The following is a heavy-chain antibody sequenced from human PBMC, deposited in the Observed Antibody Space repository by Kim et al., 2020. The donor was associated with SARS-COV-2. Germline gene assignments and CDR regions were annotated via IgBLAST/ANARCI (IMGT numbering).Heavy chain of an antibody. J-gene: IGHJ6*02. CDR1: GFTFSDYY. D-gene: IGHD3-10*01. CDR2: ISSSSSYT. CDR3: ASLRRGYYYGSGSDRGMDV. Sequence: GGSLRLSCAASGFTFSDYYMSWIRQAPGKGLEWVSYISSSSSYTNYADSVKGRFTISRDNAKNSLYLQMNSLRAEDTAVYYCASLRRGYYYGSGSDRGMDVWGQGTTVTVSS. V-gene: IGHV3-11*03.